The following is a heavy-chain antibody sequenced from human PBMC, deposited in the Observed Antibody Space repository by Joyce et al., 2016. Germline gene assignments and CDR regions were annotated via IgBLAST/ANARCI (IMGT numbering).Heavy chain of an antibody. CDR1: GFTVSDNY. CDR3: ARDRGNGAFDI. D-gene: IGHD3-10*01. CDR2: TFTGDTT. J-gene: IGHJ3*02. V-gene: IGHV3-53*02. Sequence: EVQLVETGGGLIQPGGSLKLSCAASGFTVSDNYMSWVRQAPGKGLEWVSITFTGDTTYYADSVKGRFTMSRDNSKNTLYLQMNSLRAEDTAIYYCARDRGNGAFDIWGQGTMVTVSS.